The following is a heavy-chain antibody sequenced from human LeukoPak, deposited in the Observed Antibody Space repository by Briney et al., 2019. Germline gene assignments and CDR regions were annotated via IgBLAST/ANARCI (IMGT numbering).Heavy chain of an antibody. J-gene: IGHJ6*04. Sequence: GASVKVSCKASGYTFTGYYMHWVRQAPGQGLEWMGWINPNSGGTNYAQKFQGRVTMTRDTSISTAYMELSRLRSDDTAVYYCARPYGSGSSQVMDVWGKGTTVTISS. CDR2: INPNSGGT. V-gene: IGHV1-2*02. CDR1: GYTFTGYY. D-gene: IGHD3-10*01. CDR3: ARPYGSGSSQVMDV.